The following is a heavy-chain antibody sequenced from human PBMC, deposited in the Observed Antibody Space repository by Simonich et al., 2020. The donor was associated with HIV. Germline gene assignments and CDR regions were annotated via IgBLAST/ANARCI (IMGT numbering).Heavy chain of an antibody. CDR1: GFTFSSDS. CDR2: ISSSSSYI. D-gene: IGHD6-19*01. Sequence: EVQLVASGGGLVKPGGSLRLSCAALGFTFSSDSMNWDRQAPRKGLAWVSSISSSSSYIYYADSVKGRFTISRDNAKNSLYLQMNSLRAEDTAVYYCARDQVASIAVAFDYWGQGTLVTVSS. V-gene: IGHV3-21*01. J-gene: IGHJ4*02. CDR3: ARDQVASIAVAFDY.